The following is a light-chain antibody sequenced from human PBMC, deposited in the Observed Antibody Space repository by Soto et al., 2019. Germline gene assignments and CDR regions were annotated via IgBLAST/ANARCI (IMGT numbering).Light chain of an antibody. J-gene: IGKJ1*01. CDR3: QQYNNWPRT. V-gene: IGKV3D-15*01. CDR1: QSVSSN. Sequence: EIVLTQSPATLSISPGDRATLSCRASQSVSSNLAWYQQRPGLPPRLLIYGASTRASGLPARFSGSGSETEFTLTISSLKSEDFATYYCQQYNNWPRTFGQGTKVEIK. CDR2: GAS.